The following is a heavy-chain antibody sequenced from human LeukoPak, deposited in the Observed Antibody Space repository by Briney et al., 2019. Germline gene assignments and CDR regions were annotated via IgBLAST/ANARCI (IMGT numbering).Heavy chain of an antibody. Sequence: SETLSLTCTVSGGSISSSSYYLGWIRQPPGKGLEWIGSIYYSGSTYYNPSLKSRVTISVDTSKNQFSLKLSSVTAADTAVYYCASHYDYVWGSYRYTPDYWGQGTLVTVSS. V-gene: IGHV4-39*01. CDR2: IYYSGST. J-gene: IGHJ4*02. CDR1: GGSISSSSYY. CDR3: ASHYDYVWGSYRYTPDY. D-gene: IGHD3-16*02.